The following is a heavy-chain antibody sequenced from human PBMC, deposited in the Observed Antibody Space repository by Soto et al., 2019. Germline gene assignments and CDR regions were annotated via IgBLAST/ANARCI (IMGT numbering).Heavy chain of an antibody. CDR2: VSTSGHP. D-gene: IGHD1-26*01. CDR1: GGSISDYSSSHY. CDR3: ARQRPTDGRWEFANYYGMDV. J-gene: IGHJ6*02. V-gene: IGHV4-4*07. Sequence: SETLSLTCTVSGGSISDYSSSHYWSWIRQPAGKGLEWVGRVSTSGHPTYSPSLKSRVTMSLDTSKNQFSLKLSSVTAADTAVYYCARQRPTDGRWEFANYYGMDVWGQGTPVTVSS.